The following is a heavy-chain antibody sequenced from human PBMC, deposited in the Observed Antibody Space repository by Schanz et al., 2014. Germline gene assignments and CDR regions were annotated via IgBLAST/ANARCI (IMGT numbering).Heavy chain of an antibody. CDR1: GITFSDYA. V-gene: IGHV3-23*01. CDR2: ISGSGGST. Sequence: EVQLLESGGALEQPGGSLRLSCAASGITFSDYALSWVRQAPGKGLAWVSAISGSGGSTYYADSVKGRFTISRDNAKNSLFLLMSSLRAEDSAVYYCARGARQYSGSYSPSDYWGQGTLVTVSS. J-gene: IGHJ4*02. CDR3: ARGARQYSGSYSPSDY. D-gene: IGHD1-26*01.